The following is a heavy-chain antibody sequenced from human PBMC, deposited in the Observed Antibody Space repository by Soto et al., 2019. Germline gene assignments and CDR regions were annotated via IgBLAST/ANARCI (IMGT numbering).Heavy chain of an antibody. CDR2: IYSGGST. Sequence: GGSLRLSCAVSGFTVSSNYMSWVRQAPGKGLEWVSVIYSGGSTYYADSVKGRFTISRDNSKNTLYLQMNSLRAEDTAVYYCAREGIRSPLYYDSSGYMDAFDIWGQGTMVTVSS. V-gene: IGHV3-66*01. J-gene: IGHJ3*02. CDR3: AREGIRSPLYYDSSGYMDAFDI. D-gene: IGHD3-22*01. CDR1: GFTVSSNY.